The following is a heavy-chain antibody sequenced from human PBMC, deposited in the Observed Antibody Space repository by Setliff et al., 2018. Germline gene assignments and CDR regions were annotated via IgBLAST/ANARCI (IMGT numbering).Heavy chain of an antibody. CDR3: ARVLVLGYNWFDP. CDR2: ISHSGNT. CDR1: GGSFSGYY. D-gene: IGHD3-10*01. Sequence: PSETLSLTCAVYGGSFSGYYWSWIRQSPEKGLEWIGEISHSGNTNYNPSLKGRVTISIDTSKNQFSLKVNSVTAADTAVYYCARVLVLGYNWFDPWGQGTLVTVSS. V-gene: IGHV4-34*01. J-gene: IGHJ5*02.